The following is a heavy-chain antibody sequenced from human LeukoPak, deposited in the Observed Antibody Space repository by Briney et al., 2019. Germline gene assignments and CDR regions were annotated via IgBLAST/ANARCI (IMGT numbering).Heavy chain of an antibody. D-gene: IGHD2-2*01. J-gene: IGHJ6*03. CDR3: ARQLTYCSSTSCYHYYYYMDV. CDR2: INHSGST. CDR1: GGSISSSSYY. V-gene: IGHV4-39*01. Sequence: SETLSLTCTVSGGSISSSSYYWGWIRQPPGKGLEWIGKINHSGSTNYNPSLKSRVTISVDTSKNQFSLKLSSVTAADTAVYYCARQLTYCSSTSCYHYYYYMDVWGKGTTVTVSS.